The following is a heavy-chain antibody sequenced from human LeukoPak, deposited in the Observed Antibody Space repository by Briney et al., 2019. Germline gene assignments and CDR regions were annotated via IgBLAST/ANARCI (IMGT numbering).Heavy chain of an antibody. D-gene: IGHD5-18*01. CDR2: ISYDGNNK. CDR3: ARDPKGGFSYGWGAFDI. J-gene: IGHJ3*02. CDR1: GFTVSSNY. V-gene: IGHV3-30-3*01. Sequence: GGSLRLSCAASGFTVSSNYMSWVRQPPGKGLEWVAIISYDGNNKYYADSVKGRFIISRDNSKNTLYLQMSSLRAEDTALYYCARDPKGGFSYGWGAFDIWGQGTMVTVSS.